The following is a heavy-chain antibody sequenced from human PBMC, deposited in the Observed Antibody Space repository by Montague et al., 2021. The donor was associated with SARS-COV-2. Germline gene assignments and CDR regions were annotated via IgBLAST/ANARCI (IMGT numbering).Heavy chain of an antibody. CDR3: ARLWDTVYYYYGMDV. CDR1: GGSISGSSYY. J-gene: IGHJ6*02. CDR2: IHYSGST. V-gene: IGHV4-39*01. D-gene: IGHD1-26*01. Sequence: SETLSLTCAVSGGSISGSSYYWGWIRQPPGKGLEWIGGIHYSGSTYYNPSLKSRVSISVDTSKNQFSLKLSSVTAADTAVYYCARLWDTVYYYYGMDVWGQGTTVTVSS.